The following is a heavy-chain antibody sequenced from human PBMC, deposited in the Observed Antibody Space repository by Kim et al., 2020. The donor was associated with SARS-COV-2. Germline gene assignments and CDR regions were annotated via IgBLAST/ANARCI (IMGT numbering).Heavy chain of an antibody. CDR3: AAGAYYYGSGSSA. D-gene: IGHD3-10*01. CDR2: IVVGSGNT. J-gene: IGHJ5*02. CDR1: GFTFTSSA. V-gene: IGHV1-58*01. Sequence: SVKVSCKASGFTFTSSAVQWVRQARGQRLEWIGWIVVGSGNTNYAQKFQERVTITRDMSTSTAYMELSSLRSEDTAVYYCAAGAYYYGSGSSAWGQGTLVTVSS.